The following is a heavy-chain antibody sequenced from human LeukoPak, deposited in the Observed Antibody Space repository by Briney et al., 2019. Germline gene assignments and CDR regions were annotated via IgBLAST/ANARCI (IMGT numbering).Heavy chain of an antibody. CDR2: INPNTGGT. J-gene: IGHJ3*02. Sequence: ASMKVSCKASGYTFTGYYTHWVRQAPGQRLEWMGWINPNTGGTNYAQKFQGQVTMTRDTSISTAYMELSRLTSDDTAMYYCARLGGRYDALDIWGQGTMVTVSS. CDR1: GYTFTGYY. D-gene: IGHD3-16*01. V-gene: IGHV1-2*02. CDR3: ARLGGRYDALDI.